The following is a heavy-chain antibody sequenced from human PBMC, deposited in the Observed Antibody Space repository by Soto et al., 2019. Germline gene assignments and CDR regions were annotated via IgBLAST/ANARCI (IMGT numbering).Heavy chain of an antibody. Sequence: SETLSLTCTVSGGSISSYYWSWIRQPPGKGLEWIGYIYYSGSTNYNPSLKSRVTISVDTSKNQFSLKLSSVTAADTAVYYCARHHFFVCSGGSCPTDYFDYWGQGTLVTVSS. D-gene: IGHD2-15*01. CDR2: IYYSGST. CDR3: ARHHFFVCSGGSCPTDYFDY. J-gene: IGHJ4*02. CDR1: GGSISSYY. V-gene: IGHV4-59*08.